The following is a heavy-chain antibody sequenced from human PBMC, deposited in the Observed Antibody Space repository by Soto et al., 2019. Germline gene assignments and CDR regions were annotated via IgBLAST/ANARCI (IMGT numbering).Heavy chain of an antibody. Sequence: QVQLVQSGAEVTKPGASVKVSCRASGYTFTTYDINWVRQATGQGLEWMGWMSPNSGATGYAQKLQGIVTMTRDTSISTAYMELSNLRSEDTAIYYCARGVDAGVDVWGQGTTVTVSS. D-gene: IGHD1-1*01. CDR1: GYTFTTYD. CDR3: ARGVDAGVDV. J-gene: IGHJ6*02. V-gene: IGHV1-8*01. CDR2: MSPNSGAT.